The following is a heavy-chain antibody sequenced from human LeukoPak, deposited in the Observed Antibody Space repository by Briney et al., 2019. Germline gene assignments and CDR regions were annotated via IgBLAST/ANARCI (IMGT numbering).Heavy chain of an antibody. J-gene: IGHJ4*02. CDR1: GGSISSYY. CDR2: IYNSGST. CDR3: ARRGGHGGSFDY. D-gene: IGHD4-23*01. Sequence: SETLSLTCTVSGGSISSYYWSWIRQPPGKGLEWIGYIYNSGSTNYNPSLKSRVTISVDTSKNQFSLKLSSVTAADTAVYYCARRGGHGGSFDYWGQGTLVTVSS. V-gene: IGHV4-59*08.